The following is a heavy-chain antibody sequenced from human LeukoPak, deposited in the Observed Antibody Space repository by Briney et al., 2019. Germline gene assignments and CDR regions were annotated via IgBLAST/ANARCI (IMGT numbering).Heavy chain of an antibody. V-gene: IGHV3-23*01. D-gene: IGHD3-10*01. Sequence: PGGSLRLSCAVSGFTFSSYAMSWVRQAPGKGLEWVSAISGSGGSTYYPDSVKGRFTISRDNSKNTLYLQMNSLRVEDTAVYYCAKDRDYGSGSYYYGFDPWGQGTLVTVSS. CDR1: GFTFSSYA. J-gene: IGHJ5*02. CDR3: AKDRDYGSGSYYYGFDP. CDR2: ISGSGGST.